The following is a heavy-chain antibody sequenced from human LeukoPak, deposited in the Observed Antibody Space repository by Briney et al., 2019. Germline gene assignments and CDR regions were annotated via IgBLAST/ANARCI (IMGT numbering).Heavy chain of an antibody. Sequence: GGSLRLSCAASGFTFSSYAMNWVRQAPGKGLEWVSSISRGSDHIFYADSMKGRFTISRDNSKNTLYLQMNSLRAEDTAVYYCARDVLYVFQRMDVWGQGTTVTVSS. V-gene: IGHV3-21*01. J-gene: IGHJ6*02. CDR3: ARDVLYVFQRMDV. D-gene: IGHD3-3*01. CDR2: ISRGSDHI. CDR1: GFTFSSYA.